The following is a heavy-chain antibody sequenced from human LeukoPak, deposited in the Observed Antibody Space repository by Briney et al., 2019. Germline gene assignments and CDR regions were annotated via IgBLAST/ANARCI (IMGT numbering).Heavy chain of an antibody. CDR3: ARDWGSTGYDLYDS. CDR2: INSDGSST. V-gene: IGHV3-74*01. D-gene: IGHD5-12*01. J-gene: IGHJ4*02. Sequence: GGSLRLSCAASGFTFSSYWMHWVRQAPGKGLVWVSRINSDGSSTSYADSVKDRFTISRDNAKNSLDLQMDSLRAEDTAVYYCARDWGSTGYDLYDSWGQGTLVTVSS. CDR1: GFTFSSYW.